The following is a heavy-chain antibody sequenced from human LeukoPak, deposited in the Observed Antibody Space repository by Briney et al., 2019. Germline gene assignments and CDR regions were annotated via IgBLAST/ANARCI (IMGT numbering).Heavy chain of an antibody. CDR1: GASIGSSSYY. CDR3: ARHRYTYNWFDL. J-gene: IGHJ5*02. Sequence: PSETLSLTCTVSGASIGSSSYYWGWIRQPPGKGLEWIGSIYYTGNTYYSPSPKSRVTISVDASKSQFSLKLSSVTATDTAVYYCARHRYTYNWFDLWGRGTLVTVSS. CDR2: IYYTGNT. D-gene: IGHD5-18*01. V-gene: IGHV4-39*01.